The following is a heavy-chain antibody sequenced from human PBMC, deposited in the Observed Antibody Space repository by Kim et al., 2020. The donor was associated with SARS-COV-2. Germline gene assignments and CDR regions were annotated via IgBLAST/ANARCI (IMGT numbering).Heavy chain of an antibody. CDR3: VRHGCSSTSCYGWFDP. Sequence: GESLKISCKGSGYSFTSYWIGWVRQMPGKGLEWMGIIYPGDSDTRYSPSFQGQVTISADKSISTAYLQWSSLKASDTAMYYCVRHGCSSTSCYGWFDPWGQGTLVTVSS. D-gene: IGHD2-2*01. V-gene: IGHV5-51*01. CDR1: GYSFTSYW. J-gene: IGHJ5*02. CDR2: IYPGDSDT.